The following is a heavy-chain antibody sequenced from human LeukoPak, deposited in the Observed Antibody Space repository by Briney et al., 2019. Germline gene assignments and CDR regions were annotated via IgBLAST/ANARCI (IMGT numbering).Heavy chain of an antibody. D-gene: IGHD5-24*01. Sequence: SETLSLTCTVSGYSIISAYYWGWIRQPPGQGLEWIGNIHHSGTTYYNPSLKSRVTLSVDTSKNQLSLKLGSVTAADTAVYYCARDLSRDGYNLWSFYYWGQGTLVTVSS. CDR2: IHHSGTT. J-gene: IGHJ4*02. V-gene: IGHV4-38-2*02. CDR1: GYSIISAYY. CDR3: ARDLSRDGYNLWSFYY.